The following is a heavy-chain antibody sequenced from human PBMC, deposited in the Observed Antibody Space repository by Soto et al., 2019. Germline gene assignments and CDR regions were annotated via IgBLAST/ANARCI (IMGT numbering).Heavy chain of an antibody. V-gene: IGHV1-2*04. CDR3: ARARSTQLGPYGMDV. D-gene: IGHD6-13*01. J-gene: IGHJ6*02. CDR1: GYTFTGYY. CDR2: INPNSGGT. Sequence: ASVKVSCKASGYTFTGYYMHWVRQAPGQGLEWMGWINPNSGGTNYAQKFQGWVTMTRDTSISTAYMELSRLRSDDTAVYYCARARSTQLGPYGMDVWGQGTTVTVSS.